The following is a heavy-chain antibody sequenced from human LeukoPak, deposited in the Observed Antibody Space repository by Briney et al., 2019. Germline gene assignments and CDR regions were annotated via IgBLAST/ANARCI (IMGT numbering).Heavy chain of an antibody. Sequence: SQTLSLTCAISGDSVSSNSAAWNWIRQSPSRGLEWLGRTYYSRSKWYNDYAVSVKSRITINPDTSKNQFSLQLNSVTPEDTALYYCARDLGFMMLDYWGQGTLVTVSS. CDR2: TYYSRSKWYN. CDR1: GDSVSSNSAA. V-gene: IGHV6-1*01. J-gene: IGHJ4*02. D-gene: IGHD3-16*01. CDR3: ARDLGFMMLDY.